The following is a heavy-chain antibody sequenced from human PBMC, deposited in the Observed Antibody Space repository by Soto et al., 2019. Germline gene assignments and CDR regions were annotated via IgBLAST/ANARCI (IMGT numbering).Heavy chain of an antibody. CDR2: IIPILGIA. V-gene: IGHV1-69*08. J-gene: IGHJ6*02. CDR1: GGTFSSYT. CDR3: ARDSPNYGDYVVNGMDV. Sequence: QVQLVQSGAEVKKPGSSVKVSCKASGGTFSSYTISWVRQAPGQGLEWMGRIIPILGIANYAQKFQGRVTITADKSTSTADMELSSLRSEDTAVYYCARDSPNYGDYVVNGMDVWGQGTTVTVSS. D-gene: IGHD4-17*01.